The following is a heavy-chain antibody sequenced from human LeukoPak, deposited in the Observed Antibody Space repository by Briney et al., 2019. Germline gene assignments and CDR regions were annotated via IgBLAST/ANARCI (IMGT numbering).Heavy chain of an antibody. Sequence: GGSLRLSCTGSGFIFGDYAMNWVRQAPGKGLEWVGVISSKAYSGTAAYAASVKGRFTISRDDSTSIAYLQMSSLKTEDTAVYYCTSDEGEDTSYWGQGTLVSVSS. CDR2: ISSKAYSGTA. CDR1: GFIFGDYA. V-gene: IGHV3-49*04. J-gene: IGHJ4*02. D-gene: IGHD1-26*01. CDR3: TSDEGEDTSY.